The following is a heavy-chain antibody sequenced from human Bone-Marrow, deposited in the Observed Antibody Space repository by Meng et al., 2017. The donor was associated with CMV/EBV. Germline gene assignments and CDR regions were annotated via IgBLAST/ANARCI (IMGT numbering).Heavy chain of an antibody. CDR2: IYGSGGTT. V-gene: IGHV3-23*01. CDR3: ARGDSSTTWLVFDY. D-gene: IGHD6-13*01. Sequence: GGSLRLSCAASGFIFNNYATTWVRQTPGKGLEWVSTIYGSGGTTNYADSVKGRFTISRDDSRNTLYLQMNSLRVDDTAVFYCARGDSSTTWLVFDYWGLGTLVTVSS. J-gene: IGHJ4*02. CDR1: GFIFNNYA.